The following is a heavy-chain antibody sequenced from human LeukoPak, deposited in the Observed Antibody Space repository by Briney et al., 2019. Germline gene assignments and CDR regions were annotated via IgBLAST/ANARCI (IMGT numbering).Heavy chain of an antibody. D-gene: IGHD2-2*01. CDR2: IGISSGNT. CDR3: ARDTKYAFDN. Sequence: GGSLRLSCAASGFTFSSYSMNWVRQAPGKGLEWISYIGISSGNTKYADSVKGRFTISGDKAKNSVYLQLNSLRVEDTAVYYCARDTKYAFDNWGQGTLVTVSS. J-gene: IGHJ4*02. V-gene: IGHV3-48*01. CDR1: GFTFSSYS.